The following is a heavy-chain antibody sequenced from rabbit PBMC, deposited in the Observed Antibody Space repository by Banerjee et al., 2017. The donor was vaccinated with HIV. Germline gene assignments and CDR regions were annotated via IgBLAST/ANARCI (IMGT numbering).Heavy chain of an antibody. CDR2: IDPIFGRT. CDR3: VRDGVGGSYFAL. CDR1: GFDFSNYG. V-gene: IGHV1S47*01. Sequence: QEQLVESGGGLVQPGGSLKLSCKASGFDFSNYGVTWVRQAPGKGLEWIGYIDPIFGRTYYASWVNGRFTISSHNAQNTLYLQLNSLTAADTATYFCVRDGVGGSYFALWGQGTLVTVS. J-gene: IGHJ4*01. D-gene: IGHD8-1*01.